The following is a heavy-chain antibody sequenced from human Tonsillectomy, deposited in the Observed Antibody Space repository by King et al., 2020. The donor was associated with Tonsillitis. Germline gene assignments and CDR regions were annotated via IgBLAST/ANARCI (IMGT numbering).Heavy chain of an antibody. D-gene: IGHD3-10*01. CDR3: AREGDKTPAMLY. J-gene: IGHJ4*02. V-gene: IGHV1-2*02. CDR1: GYTFTGYF. CDR2: INPENGDT. Sequence: QLVQSGAEVKKPGASVKVSCKASGYTFTGYFMHWVRQAPAQGLEWMGWINPENGDTNYARQFRGRVTMTRDTSISTVYMELSRLRFDDTAIYFCAREGDKTPAMLYWGQGTLATVSS.